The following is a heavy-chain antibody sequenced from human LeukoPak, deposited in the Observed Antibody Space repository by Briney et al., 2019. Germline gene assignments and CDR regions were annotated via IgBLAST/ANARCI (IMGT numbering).Heavy chain of an antibody. D-gene: IGHD3-10*01. CDR1: GCSFITYC. CDR2: IYPGDSDT. J-gene: IGHJ5*02. Sequence: AEALKIPCKAAGCSFITYCIGWVGRVPGKGLEGVEIIYPGDSDTRYSPSFQGQVTISADKSISTAYLQWSSLKASDTAMYYCASVTMVRGVISWFDPWGQGTLVTVSS. V-gene: IGHV5-51*01. CDR3: ASVTMVRGVISWFDP.